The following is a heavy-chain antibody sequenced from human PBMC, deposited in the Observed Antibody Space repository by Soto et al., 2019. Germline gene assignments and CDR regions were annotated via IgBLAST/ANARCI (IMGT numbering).Heavy chain of an antibody. CDR1: GFTFSSYS. J-gene: IGHJ4*02. CDR3: ARTNGAYSNYFDY. Sequence: GGSLRLSCAASGFTFSSYSMVWVRQAPEKGLEWVSSIGGSSGHIYYADSLKGRFTISRDNAKNSLYLQMNSLRVDDTAVYYYARTNGAYSNYFDYWGKGTLVTVSS. D-gene: IGHD2-8*01. CDR2: IGGSSGHI. V-gene: IGHV3-21*01.